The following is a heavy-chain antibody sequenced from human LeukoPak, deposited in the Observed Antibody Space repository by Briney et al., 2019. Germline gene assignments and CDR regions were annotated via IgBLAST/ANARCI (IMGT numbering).Heavy chain of an antibody. V-gene: IGHV1-2*06. D-gene: IGHD6-6*01. CDR3: ARYEYLEQEYSRSSGGY. J-gene: IGHJ4*02. CDR1: GYTFTGNY. CDR2: INPNSGGT. Sequence: ASVKVSCKASGYTFTGNYMHWVRQAPGQGLEWMGRINPNSGGTNYAQKFQGRVTVTRDTYISTAYMELSRLTSDDTAVYYCARYEYLEQEYSRSSGGYWGQGTLVTVSS.